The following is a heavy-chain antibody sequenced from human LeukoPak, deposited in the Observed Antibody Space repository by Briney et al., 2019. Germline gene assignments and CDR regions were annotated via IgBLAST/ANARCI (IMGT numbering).Heavy chain of an antibody. Sequence: GGSLRLSCAASGFTFSSYDMHWVCQATGKGLEWVSAIGTAGDTYYPGSVKGRFTISRENAKNSLYLQMNSLRAGDTAVYYCARGLTDGQGNYYYMDVWGKGTTVTVSS. CDR2: IGTAGDT. D-gene: IGHD3-16*01. CDR1: GFTFSSYD. V-gene: IGHV3-13*01. CDR3: ARGLTDGQGNYYYMDV. J-gene: IGHJ6*03.